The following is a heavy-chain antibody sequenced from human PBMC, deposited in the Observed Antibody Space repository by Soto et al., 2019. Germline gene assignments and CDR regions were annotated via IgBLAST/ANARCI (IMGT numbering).Heavy chain of an antibody. V-gene: IGHV4-59*01. CDR2: IYYTGST. CDR1: GASISSYY. D-gene: IGHD1-26*01. J-gene: IGHJ4*02. CDR3: ARAFYGGGYSGKYYFDY. Sequence: PSETLSLTCTVSGASISSYYWSWIRQSPGKGLEWIGYIYYTGSTNYNPSLKSRVTISADTSKNQFSLKLSSVTAADTAVYYCARAFYGGGYSGKYYFDYWGQGNLVTVSS.